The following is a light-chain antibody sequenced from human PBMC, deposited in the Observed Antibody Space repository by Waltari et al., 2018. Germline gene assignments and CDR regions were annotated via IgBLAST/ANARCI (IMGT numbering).Light chain of an antibody. V-gene: IGKV1-5*03. Sequence: DIQRTQSPSTLSASVGDRVTITCRASQIIRSWLAWYQQKPGKAPKLLIYKASSLESGVPSRFSGSASGTEFTLTISSLQPDDFATYYCQQYNSDPYTFGQGTKLEIK. J-gene: IGKJ2*01. CDR3: QQYNSDPYT. CDR2: KAS. CDR1: QIIRSW.